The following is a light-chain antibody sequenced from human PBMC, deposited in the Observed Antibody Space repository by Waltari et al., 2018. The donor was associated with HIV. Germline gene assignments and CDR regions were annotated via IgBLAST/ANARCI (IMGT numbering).Light chain of an antibody. Sequence: QSALTQPPSVSGAPGQRVTIPCTGNRSNIGAGHFVHWCQHLPGTAPKLLVYSDINRPSGVPDRFSGSKSGTSASLVITGLQAEDEADYYCQSYDSSLRASVFGGGTKLTVL. CDR1: RSNIGAGHF. CDR2: SDI. V-gene: IGLV1-40*01. CDR3: QSYDSSLRASV. J-gene: IGLJ2*01.